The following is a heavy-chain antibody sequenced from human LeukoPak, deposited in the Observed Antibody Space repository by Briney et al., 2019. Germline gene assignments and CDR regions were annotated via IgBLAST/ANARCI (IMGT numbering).Heavy chain of an antibody. CDR2: ISASGGST. CDR1: GFTFRNYA. D-gene: IGHD3-3*01. J-gene: IGHJ6*03. CDR3: ARGQRAHVEWSNYMDV. V-gene: IGHV3-23*01. Sequence: GGSLRLSCAASGFTFRNYAMGWVRQAPGKGLEWVSGISASGGSTFYADSVKGRFTISRDNSKNTLYLQMNSLRAEDTAMYYCARGQRAHVEWSNYMDVWGKGTTVTVSS.